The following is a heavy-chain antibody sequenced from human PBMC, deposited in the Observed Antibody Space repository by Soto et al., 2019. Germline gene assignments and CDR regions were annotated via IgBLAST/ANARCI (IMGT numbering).Heavy chain of an antibody. Sequence: EVQLVESGGGLVQPGGSLRLSCAASGFTVSSNYMSWVRQAPRKGLEWVSVIYSGGSTYYADSVKGRFTISRDNSKNTLYLQMNSLRAEDTAVYYCETKGVRGVILHWGQGTLVTVSS. D-gene: IGHD3-10*01. CDR3: ETKGVRGVILH. CDR2: IYSGGST. CDR1: GFTVSSNY. V-gene: IGHV3-66*01. J-gene: IGHJ1*01.